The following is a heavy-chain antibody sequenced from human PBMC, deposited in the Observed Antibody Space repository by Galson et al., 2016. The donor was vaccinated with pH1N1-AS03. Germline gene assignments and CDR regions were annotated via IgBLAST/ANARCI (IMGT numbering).Heavy chain of an antibody. J-gene: IGHJ6*02. CDR3: ARFRSSWTFYYGLDV. CDR2: IHYSGST. CDR1: GGSISGYF. Sequence: SETLSLTCTVSGGSISGYFWSWIRQPPGKGLEWIGYIHYSGSTNYNPSLRSRVTISVDASMNQFSLKLSSVTAADTAVYYCARFRSSWTFYYGLDVWGQGTTVTVSS. D-gene: IGHD6-13*01. V-gene: IGHV4-59*01.